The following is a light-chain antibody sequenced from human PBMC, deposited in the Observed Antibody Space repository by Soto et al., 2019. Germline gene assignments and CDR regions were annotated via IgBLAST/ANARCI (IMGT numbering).Light chain of an antibody. J-gene: IGKJ4*01. CDR2: AAS. CDR1: QSISSY. Sequence: SKMTQYPSYLSASVGDRVTITFRASQSISSYLNWYQQKPGKAPKLLIYAASSLQSGVPSRFSGSGSGTDFTLTISRLQPEDFATYYCQQSYSTPLTFGGGTKVDTK. V-gene: IGKV1-39*01. CDR3: QQSYSTPLT.